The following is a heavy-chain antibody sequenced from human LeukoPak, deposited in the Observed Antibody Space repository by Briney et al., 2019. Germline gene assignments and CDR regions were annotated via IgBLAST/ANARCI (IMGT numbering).Heavy chain of an antibody. J-gene: IGHJ3*02. Sequence: SETLSLTRTVSGGSISSYYWSWIRQPPGKGLEWIGYIYYSGSTNYNPSLKSRVTISVDTSKNQFSLKLSSVTAADTAVYYCARTVWEAFDIWGQGTMVTVSS. CDR1: GGSISSYY. D-gene: IGHD3-16*01. CDR2: IYYSGST. V-gene: IGHV4-59*01. CDR3: ARTVWEAFDI.